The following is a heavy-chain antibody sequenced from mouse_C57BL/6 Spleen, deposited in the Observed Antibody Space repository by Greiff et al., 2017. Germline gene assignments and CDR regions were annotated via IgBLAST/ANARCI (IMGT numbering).Heavy chain of an antibody. J-gene: IGHJ2*01. CDR2: INPGSGYT. V-gene: IGHV1-7*01. CDR1: GYTFTGYG. D-gene: IGHD2-4*01. Sequence: VQLQESGADLVKPGASVKLSCKASGYTFTGYGMHWVKQTPGQGLEWIGYINPGSGYTKYNQKFKGKATLTADKSSSTAYMQLSSLTYEDSAVYCCTYGDYDCSCDYWGQGTTLTVSS. CDR3: TYGDYDCSCDY.